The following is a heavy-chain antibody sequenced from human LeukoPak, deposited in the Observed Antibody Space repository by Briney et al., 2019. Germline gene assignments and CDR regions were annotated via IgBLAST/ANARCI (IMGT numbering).Heavy chain of an antibody. Sequence: SETLSLTCAVYGGSFSGYYWSWIRQPPGKGLEGLGEINHSGSTNYNPSLKSRVTISVDTSKNQFSLKLSSVTAAATAVYYCARGRVLEPHQHRKSQLLGYFDYWGQGTLVTVSS. CDR1: GGSFSGYY. CDR3: ARGRVLEPHQHRKSQLLGYFDY. J-gene: IGHJ4*02. V-gene: IGHV4-34*01. D-gene: IGHD2-2*01. CDR2: INHSGST.